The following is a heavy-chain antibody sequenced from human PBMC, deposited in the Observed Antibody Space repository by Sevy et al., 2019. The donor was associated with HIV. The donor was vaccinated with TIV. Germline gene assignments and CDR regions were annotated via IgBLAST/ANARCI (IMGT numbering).Heavy chain of an antibody. CDR1: GFTFGRNW. CDR3: SGSTDY. Sequence: GGSLRLSCTASGFTFGRNWMHWVRQAPGKGLVWVSRIHPDGSSTNYADSVKGRFTISRDNAKNTLYLQMNSLRAEDTAVYYCSGSTDYWGQGTLVTVSS. D-gene: IGHD1-7*01. CDR2: IHPDGSST. J-gene: IGHJ4*02. V-gene: IGHV3-74*01.